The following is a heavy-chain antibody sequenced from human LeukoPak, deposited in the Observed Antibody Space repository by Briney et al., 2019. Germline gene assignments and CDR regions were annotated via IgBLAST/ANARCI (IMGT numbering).Heavy chain of an antibody. Sequence: GGSLRLSCVASGFTFSSSWMSWVRQAPGKGLEWVANIKQDGSEKYCVDSVKGRFTISRDNAKNSLYLQMNSLRAEDTVVYYCARGDYGGNLAFDYWGQGTLVTVSS. CDR1: GFTFSSSW. CDR3: ARGDYGGNLAFDY. D-gene: IGHD4-23*01. CDR2: IKQDGSEK. J-gene: IGHJ4*02. V-gene: IGHV3-7*05.